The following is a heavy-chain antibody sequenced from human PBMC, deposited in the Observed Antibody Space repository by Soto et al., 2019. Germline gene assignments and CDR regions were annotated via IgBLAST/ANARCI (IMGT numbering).Heavy chain of an antibody. CDR2: IYHSGTT. D-gene: IGHD3-3*01. CDR1: GDSIVNGYY. Sequence: SETLSLTCSVSGDSIVNGYYWAWIRQPPGKGLEWIGSIYHSGTTYYNPSLKSRVTISVDTSKNQFSLKLSSVTAADTAVYYCARVITRITIFGVVIRGVGMDVWGQGTTVTVSS. V-gene: IGHV4-38-2*02. J-gene: IGHJ6*02. CDR3: ARVITRITIFGVVIRGVGMDV.